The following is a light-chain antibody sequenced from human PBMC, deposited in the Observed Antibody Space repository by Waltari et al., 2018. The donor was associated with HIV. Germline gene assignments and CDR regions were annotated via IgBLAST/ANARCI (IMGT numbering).Light chain of an antibody. CDR1: QSVLYSSNNKNY. CDR3: QQYYSTPLT. V-gene: IGKV4-1*01. Sequence: DIVMTQSPDSLAVSLGERATIHCKSSQSVLYSSNNKNYLAWYQQKPGQPPKLLIYWASTRESGVPDRISGSGSGTDFTLTISSLQAEDVAVYYCQQYYSTPLTFGPGTRVDIK. J-gene: IGKJ3*01. CDR2: WAS.